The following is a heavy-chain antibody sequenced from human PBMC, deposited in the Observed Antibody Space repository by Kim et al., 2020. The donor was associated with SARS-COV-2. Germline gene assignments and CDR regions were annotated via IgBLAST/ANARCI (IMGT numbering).Heavy chain of an antibody. J-gene: IGHJ6*03. Sequence: ASVKVSCKASGYTFTSYGISWVRQAPGQGLEWMGWISAYNGNTNYAQKLQGRVTMTTDTSTSTAYMELRSLRSDDTAVYYCARDRDIFGVVIIQPTKHYYMDVWGKGTTVTVSS. CDR3: ARDRDIFGVVIIQPTKHYYMDV. V-gene: IGHV1-18*01. D-gene: IGHD3-3*02. CDR2: ISAYNGNT. CDR1: GYTFTSYG.